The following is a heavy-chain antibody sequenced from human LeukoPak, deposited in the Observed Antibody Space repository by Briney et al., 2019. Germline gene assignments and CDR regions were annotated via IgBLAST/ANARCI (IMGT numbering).Heavy chain of an antibody. D-gene: IGHD3-10*01. CDR1: GGTFSSYA. CDR3: ARNYGSGTSWFDP. CDR2: IIPIFGIA. V-gene: IGHV1-69*04. Sequence: SVKVSCKASGGTFSSYAISWVRQAPGQGLEWMGRIIPIFGIANYAQEFQGRVTITADKSTSTAYMELSSLRSEDTAVYYCARNYGSGTSWFDPWGQGTLVTVSS. J-gene: IGHJ5*02.